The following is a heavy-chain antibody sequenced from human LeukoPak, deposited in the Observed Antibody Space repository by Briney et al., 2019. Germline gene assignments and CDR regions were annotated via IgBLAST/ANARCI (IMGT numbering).Heavy chain of an antibody. J-gene: IGHJ4*02. CDR1: GYTFTSYG. Sequence: ASVKVSCKASGYTFTSYGISWVRQAPGQGLEWMGWISAYNGNTNYAQKLQGRVTMTTDTSTSTAYMELRSLRSDDTAVYYCARDSPHYYDSSGYLGWGQGTLVTVSS. CDR2: ISAYNGNT. D-gene: IGHD3-22*01. CDR3: ARDSPHYYDSSGYLG. V-gene: IGHV1-18*01.